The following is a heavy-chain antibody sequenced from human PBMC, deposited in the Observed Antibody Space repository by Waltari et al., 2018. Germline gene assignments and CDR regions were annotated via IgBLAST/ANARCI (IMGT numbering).Heavy chain of an antibody. Sequence: QVQLVKSGAEVKKPGASVKVSCKASGYTFTGYYLHWVRQAPGQGLEWLGLLNPNRSGANYAPTPQGRVTMTTDTSTSTAYMELRSLRSDDTAVDYCARTLGVDYWGQGTLVTVSS. CDR3: ARTLGVDY. V-gene: IGHV1-2*06. J-gene: IGHJ4*02. CDR1: GYTFTGYY. CDR2: LNPNRSGA.